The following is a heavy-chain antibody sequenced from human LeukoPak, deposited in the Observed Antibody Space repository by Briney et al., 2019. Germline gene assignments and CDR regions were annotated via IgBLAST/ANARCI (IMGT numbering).Heavy chain of an antibody. V-gene: IGHV5-51*01. CDR3: ARDGGGTYQDFDY. CDR1: GYSFTSYW. Sequence: GESLKISCKGSGYSFTSYWIGWVRQMPGKGLEWMGIIYAGDSDTRYSQSFQGQVTISADKSISTAYMDLSRLTSDDAAIYYCARDGGGTYQDFDYWGQGTLVTVSS. D-gene: IGHD1-26*01. J-gene: IGHJ4*02. CDR2: IYAGDSDT.